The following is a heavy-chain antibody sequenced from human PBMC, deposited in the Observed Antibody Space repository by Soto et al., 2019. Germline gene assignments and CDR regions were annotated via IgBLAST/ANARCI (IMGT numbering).Heavy chain of an antibody. V-gene: IGHV4-4*07. Sequence: SETLSLTCTVSGGSISGYYWSWIRQPAGKGLEWIGRVYSSGTTNYNPSLRSRVTLSVDTSKNQFSLKVMSVTAADTAVYYCARLAGAGPYNWFDPWGQGTLVTVSS. D-gene: IGHD6-13*01. CDR2: VYSSGTT. J-gene: IGHJ5*02. CDR1: GGSISGYY. CDR3: ARLAGAGPYNWFDP.